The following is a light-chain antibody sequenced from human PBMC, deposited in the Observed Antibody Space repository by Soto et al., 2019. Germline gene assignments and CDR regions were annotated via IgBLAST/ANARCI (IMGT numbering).Light chain of an antibody. CDR1: QSVSSN. J-gene: IGKJ2*01. Sequence: EIVMTHSPATLSVSPGERATLSCRASQSVSSNLAWYQQKPGQAPRLLIYGASTRATGIPARFSGSGSGTEFTLTISSLQSEDFAVYYCQQYNNWAYTFGQGTKLEIK. CDR3: QQYNNWAYT. V-gene: IGKV3-15*01. CDR2: GAS.